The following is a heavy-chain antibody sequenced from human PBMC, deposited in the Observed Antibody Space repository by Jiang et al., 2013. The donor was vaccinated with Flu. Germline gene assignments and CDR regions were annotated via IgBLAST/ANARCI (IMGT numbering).Heavy chain of an antibody. CDR1: GGTFSNYG. Sequence: VKVSCKAPGGTFSNYGVTWVRQAPGQGPEWMGGIIPIFGTANYAQKFQGRVTITADESTGTAYMELSSLRSEDTAVYYCAREETMVRGVIPIAFDIWGQGTMVTVSS. J-gene: IGHJ3*02. CDR2: IIPIFGTA. CDR3: AREETMVRGVIPIAFDI. V-gene: IGHV1-69*01. D-gene: IGHD3-10*01.